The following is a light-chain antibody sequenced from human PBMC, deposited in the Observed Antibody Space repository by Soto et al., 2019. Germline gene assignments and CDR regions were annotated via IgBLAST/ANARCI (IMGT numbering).Light chain of an antibody. Sequence: QPVLTQSPSASASLGVSVKLTCTLSSGHSTYAIAWHQQQPDRGPRYLMTLNSDGSHTKADGIPYRFSGSSSGAARYLTITSLQSGDEADYYCQTWDTGTVVFGGGTKVTVL. J-gene: IGLJ2*01. CDR3: QTWDTGTVV. V-gene: IGLV4-69*01. CDR1: SGHSTYA. CDR2: LNSDGSH.